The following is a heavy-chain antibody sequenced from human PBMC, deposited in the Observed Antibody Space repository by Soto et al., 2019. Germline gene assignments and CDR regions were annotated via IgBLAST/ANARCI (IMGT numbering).Heavy chain of an antibody. CDR1: GYTFTGYY. V-gene: IGHV1-2*04. D-gene: IGHD1-26*01. CDR3: ARALVGATRDYYYYGMDV. CDR2: INPNSGGT. J-gene: IGHJ6*02. Sequence: QVQLVQSGAEVKKPGASVKVSCKASGYTFTGYYMHWVRQAPGQGLEWMGWINPNSGGTNYAQKFQGWVTRTSDTSISTAYMELSRLRSDDTAVYYCARALVGATRDYYYYGMDVWGQGTTVTVSS.